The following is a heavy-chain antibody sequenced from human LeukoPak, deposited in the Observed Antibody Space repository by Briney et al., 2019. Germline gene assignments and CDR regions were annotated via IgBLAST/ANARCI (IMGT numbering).Heavy chain of an antibody. V-gene: IGHV3-9*01. J-gene: IGHJ6*02. CDR3: AKHMRATNTYSFFGLDV. CDR1: GFTFKDYG. CDR2: INWNGGGT. D-gene: IGHD1-26*01. Sequence: GGSLRLSCAATGFTFKDYGMHWVRQPPGKGLEWVSINWNGGGTDYADSVKGRFTISRDNAKNSLYLQLSSLRPGDTALYYCAKHMRATNTYSFFGLDVWGQGTTVTVSS.